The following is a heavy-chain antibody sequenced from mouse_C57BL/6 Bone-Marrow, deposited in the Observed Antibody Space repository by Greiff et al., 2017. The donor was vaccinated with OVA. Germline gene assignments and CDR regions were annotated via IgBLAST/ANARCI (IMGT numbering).Heavy chain of an antibody. V-gene: IGHV1-55*01. D-gene: IGHD1-1*01. J-gene: IGHJ1*03. CDR2: IYPGSGST. CDR3: AKEIRSYFDV. Sequence: QVQLKQPGAELVKPGASVKMSCKASGYTFTSYWITWVKQRPGQGLEWIGDIYPGSGSTNYNEKFKSKATLTVDTSSSTAYMQLSSLTSEDSAVYYCAKEIRSYFDVWGTGTTVTVSS. CDR1: GYTFTSYW.